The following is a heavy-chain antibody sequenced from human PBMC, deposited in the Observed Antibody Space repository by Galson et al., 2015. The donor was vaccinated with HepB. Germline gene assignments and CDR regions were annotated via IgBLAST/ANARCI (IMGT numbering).Heavy chain of an antibody. J-gene: IGHJ5*02. V-gene: IGHV4-34*01. Sequence: ETLSLTCAVYGGSFSGYYWSWIRQPPGKGLEWIGEINHSGSTNYNPSLKSRVTISVDTSKNQFSLKLSSVTAADTAVYYCARGPRRGYSGYDWTWWFDPWGQGTLVTVSS. D-gene: IGHD5-12*01. CDR2: INHSGST. CDR3: ARGPRRGYSGYDWTWWFDP. CDR1: GGSFSGYY.